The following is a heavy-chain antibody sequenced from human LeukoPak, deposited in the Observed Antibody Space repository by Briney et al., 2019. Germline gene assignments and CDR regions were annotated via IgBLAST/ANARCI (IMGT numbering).Heavy chain of an antibody. V-gene: IGHV3-64D*09. Sequence: GGSLRLSCSASGFTFSRYAMHCVRQAPGKGLEYVSAISSNGGSTYYADSVKGRFTISRDNSKNTLYLQMSSLRAEDTAVYYCVKGYWGSMVGYWGQGTLVTVSS. D-gene: IGHD3-16*01. CDR2: ISSNGGST. CDR1: GFTFSRYA. CDR3: VKGYWGSMVGY. J-gene: IGHJ4*02.